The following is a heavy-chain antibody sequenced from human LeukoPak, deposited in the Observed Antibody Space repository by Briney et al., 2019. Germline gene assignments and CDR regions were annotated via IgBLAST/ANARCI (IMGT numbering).Heavy chain of an antibody. V-gene: IGHV4-39*01. CDR2: IYYSGST. CDR3: ASSTVVTDGYHY. Sequence: PSETLSLTCTVSGGSISSSSYYWGWIRQPPGKGLEWIGSIYYSGSTYYNPSLKSRVTISVDTSKNQFSLKLSSVTAADTAVYYCASSTVVTDGYHYWGQGTLVTVSS. CDR1: GGSISSSSYY. J-gene: IGHJ4*02. D-gene: IGHD4-17*01.